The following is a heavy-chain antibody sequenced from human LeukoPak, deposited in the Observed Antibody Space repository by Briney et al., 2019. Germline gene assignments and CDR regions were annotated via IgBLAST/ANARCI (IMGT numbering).Heavy chain of an antibody. CDR1: GFTFSSYS. J-gene: IGHJ4*02. V-gene: IGHV3-48*01. D-gene: IGHD2-15*01. Sequence: GGSLRLSCAASGFTFSSYSMNWVRQAPGKGLEWVSYISSSSSTIYYADSVKGRFTISRDNSKNTLYLQMNSLRAEDTAVYYCASLKLVVVAATHFDYWGQGTLVTVSS. CDR3: ASLKLVVVAATHFDY. CDR2: ISSSSSTI.